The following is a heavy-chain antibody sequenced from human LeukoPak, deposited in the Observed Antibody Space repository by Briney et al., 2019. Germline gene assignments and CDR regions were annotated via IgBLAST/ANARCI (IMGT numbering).Heavy chain of an antibody. Sequence: SETLSLTCTVSGGSISSSSYYWGWIRQPPGKGLEWIGSIYYSGSTYYNPSLKSRVTISVDTSKNQFSLKLSSVTAADTAVYYCARGRFLDAFDIWGQGTMVTVSS. CDR3: ARGRFLDAFDI. D-gene: IGHD3-3*01. J-gene: IGHJ3*02. CDR2: IYYSGST. CDR1: GGSISSSSYY. V-gene: IGHV4-39*07.